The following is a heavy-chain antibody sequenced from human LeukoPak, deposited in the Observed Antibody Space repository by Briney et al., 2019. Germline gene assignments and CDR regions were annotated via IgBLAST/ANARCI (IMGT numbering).Heavy chain of an antibody. D-gene: IGHD5-24*01. Sequence: PGGSLRLSCTASGFTFGDYAMSWVRQAPGKGLEWIGSIYYSGSTYYNPSLKSRVTISVDTSKNQFSLKLSSVTAADTAVYYCARDLVEMATIGAFDIWGQGTMVTVSS. V-gene: IGHV4-39*07. J-gene: IGHJ3*02. CDR2: IYYSGST. CDR3: ARDLVEMATIGAFDI. CDR1: GFTFGDYA.